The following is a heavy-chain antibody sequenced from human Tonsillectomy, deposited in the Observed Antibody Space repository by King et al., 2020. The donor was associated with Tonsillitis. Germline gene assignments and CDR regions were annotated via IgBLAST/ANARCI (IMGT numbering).Heavy chain of an antibody. D-gene: IGHD4-23*01. CDR1: GYSFTNYW. CDR3: AGLRWSNWDAFDI. J-gene: IGHJ3*02. CDR2: MYPGDSDT. Sequence: VQLVESGAEVKKPGESLKISCKGSGYSFTNYWIGWVRQMPGKGLEWIGIMYPGDSDTRYSPSFQVHVTISADKSISTSYLHWSSLKASDTAMYYFAGLRWSNWDAFDIWGQGTMVTVPS. V-gene: IGHV5-51*01.